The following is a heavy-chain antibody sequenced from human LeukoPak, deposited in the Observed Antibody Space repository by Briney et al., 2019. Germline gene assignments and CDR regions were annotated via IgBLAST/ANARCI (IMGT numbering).Heavy chain of an antibody. CDR1: GYSFTSYL. D-gene: IGHD2-15*01. J-gene: IGHJ6*02. V-gene: IGHV5-51*01. Sequence: GESLKISCKGSGYSFTSYLIGWVRQMPGKGLEWMGIIYPGDSDTRYSPSFQGQVTISADKSISTAYLQWSSLKASDTAMYYCARAVVVAATPQNYGMDVWGQGTTVTVSS. CDR2: IYPGDSDT. CDR3: ARAVVVAATPQNYGMDV.